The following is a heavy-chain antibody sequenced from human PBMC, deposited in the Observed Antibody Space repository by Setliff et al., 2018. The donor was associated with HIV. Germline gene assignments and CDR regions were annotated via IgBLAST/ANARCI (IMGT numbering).Heavy chain of an antibody. Sequence: ASVKVSCKASGYTFTDYYVHWLRQAPGRGLEWMGWINPNSDNTAYAQKFQGRLTMTRNTSTGTVYMELSSLRSEDTAVYYCARIGRTPYYYYYMDVWGKGTTVTVSS. CDR3: ARIGRTPYYYYYMDV. D-gene: IGHD2-15*01. J-gene: IGHJ6*03. CDR1: GYTFTDYY. CDR2: INPNSDNT. V-gene: IGHV1-8*02.